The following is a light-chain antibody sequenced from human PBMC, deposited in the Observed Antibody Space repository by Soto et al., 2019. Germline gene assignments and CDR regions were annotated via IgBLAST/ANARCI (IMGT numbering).Light chain of an antibody. CDR1: SSDVGGYNY. Sequence: QSVLTQPASVSGSPGQSITISCTGTSSDVGGYNYVSWYQQHPGKAPKFMIYDVSNRPSGVSNRFSGSKSGNTASLTISGLQAADEAHYYCSSYTTSNTRQIVFGTGTKLTVL. J-gene: IGLJ1*01. CDR3: SSYTTSNTRQIV. CDR2: DVS. V-gene: IGLV2-14*01.